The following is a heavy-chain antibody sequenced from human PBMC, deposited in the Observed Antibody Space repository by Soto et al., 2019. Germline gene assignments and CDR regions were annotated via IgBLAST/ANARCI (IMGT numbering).Heavy chain of an antibody. Sequence: SVKVSCKASGYTFTGYYMHWVRQAPGQGLEWMGGIIPIFGTANYAQKLQGRVTITADESTSTAYMELSSLRSEDTAVYYCASGARVVITSWGQGTLVTVSS. V-gene: IGHV1-69*13. J-gene: IGHJ5*02. CDR2: IIPIFGTA. CDR3: ASGARVVITS. D-gene: IGHD3-22*01. CDR1: GYTFTGYY.